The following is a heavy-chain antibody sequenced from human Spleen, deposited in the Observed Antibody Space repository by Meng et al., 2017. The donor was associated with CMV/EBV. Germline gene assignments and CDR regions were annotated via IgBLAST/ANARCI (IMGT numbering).Heavy chain of an antibody. CDR2: IYHSGST. D-gene: IGHD6-19*01. CDR1: GYSISSGYY. Sequence: SETLSLTCTVSGYSISSGYYWGWIRQPPGKGLEWIGSIYHSGSTYYNPSLKSRVTISVDTSKNQFSLKLSSVTAADTAVYYCARFIQGGSGWYPDYWGRGTLVTVSS. V-gene: IGHV4-38-2*02. CDR3: ARFIQGGSGWYPDY. J-gene: IGHJ4*02.